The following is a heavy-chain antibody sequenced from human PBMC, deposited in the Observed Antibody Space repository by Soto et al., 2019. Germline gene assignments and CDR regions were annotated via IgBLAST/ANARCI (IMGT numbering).Heavy chain of an antibody. CDR2: VSYNAANK. CDR3: AIGQADWWSDE. D-gene: IGHD2-8*02. CDR1: GFIFGDFG. J-gene: IGHJ4*02. V-gene: IGHV3-30*03. Sequence: GGSLRLSCAASGFIFGDFGMHWVRQAPGKGLEWVAVVSYNAANKYYADSVKGRFTISRDNSKKTLYLQMNSLRTEDTAVYFCAIGQADWWSDEWGQGTLVTVSS.